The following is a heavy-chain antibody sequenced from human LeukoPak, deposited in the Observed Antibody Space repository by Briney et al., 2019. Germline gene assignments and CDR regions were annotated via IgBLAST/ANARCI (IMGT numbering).Heavy chain of an antibody. CDR1: GGPISSGGYY. Sequence: SETLSLTCTVSGGPISSGGYYWSWIRQHPGKGLEWIGYIYYSGSTYYNPSLKSRVTISVDTSKNQFSLKLSSVTAADTAVYYCARTKNLLDIVVVPAAVRRRYYYGMDVWGQGTTVTVSS. V-gene: IGHV4-31*03. D-gene: IGHD2-2*01. CDR3: ARTKNLLDIVVVPAAVRRRYYYGMDV. CDR2: IYYSGST. J-gene: IGHJ6*02.